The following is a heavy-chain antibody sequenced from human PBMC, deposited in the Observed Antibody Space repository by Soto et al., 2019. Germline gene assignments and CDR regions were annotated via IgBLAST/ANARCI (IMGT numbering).Heavy chain of an antibody. V-gene: IGHV5-10-1*01. CDR1: GYSFTSYW. D-gene: IGHD3-3*01. J-gene: IGHJ6*02. CDR3: ASPSPSITIFGVVPADYYGMDV. CDR2: IDPSDSYT. Sequence: RGESLKISCKGSGYSFTSYWISWVRQMPGKGLEWMGRIDPSDSYTNYSPSFQGHVTISADKSISTAYLQWSSLKASDTAMYYCASPSPSITIFGVVPADYYGMDVWGQGTTVTVSS.